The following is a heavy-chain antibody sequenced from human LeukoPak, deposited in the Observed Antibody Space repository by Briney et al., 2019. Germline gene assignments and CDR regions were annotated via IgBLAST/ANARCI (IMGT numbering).Heavy chain of an antibody. D-gene: IGHD6-19*01. CDR3: AKEIHAVAVAGINY. J-gene: IGHJ4*02. V-gene: IGHV3-21*04. CDR2: ISSSSSYI. Sequence: GGSLRLSCAASGFTFSTYNMNWVRQAPGKGLEWVSSISSSSSYIYYADSVKGRFTISRDNSKNTLYLQMNSLRAEDTAVYYCAKEIHAVAVAGINYWGQGTLVTVSS. CDR1: GFTFSTYN.